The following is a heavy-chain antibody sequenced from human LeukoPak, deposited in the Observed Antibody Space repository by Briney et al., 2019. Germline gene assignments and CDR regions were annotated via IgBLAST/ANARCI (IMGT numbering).Heavy chain of an antibody. D-gene: IGHD1-1*01. CDR3: ARGDDFSGDH. CDR2: IPPEGNEK. V-gene: IGHV3-7*04. J-gene: IGHJ4*02. CDR1: GFTFSNFX. Sequence: GGSXXLXXAXXGFTFSNFXMSWVRQAPGRGLEWVANIPPEGNEKYHVESVKGRFTISRDDAKKSMFVQMNGLRVEDTAVYYCARGDDFSGDHWGQGTLVTVSS.